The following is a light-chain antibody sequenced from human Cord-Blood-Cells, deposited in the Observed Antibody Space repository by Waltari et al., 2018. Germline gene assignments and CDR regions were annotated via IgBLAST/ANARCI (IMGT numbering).Light chain of an antibody. CDR3: QQYNNWPPWT. CDR2: GAA. V-gene: IGKV3-15*01. CDR1: QGVSSN. Sequence: ILVTQSPAPLSVSPGERATLSCRASQGVSSNLAWYQQKPGQAPRLLTYGAATRATGIPAWFSGSGSGTEFTRPISSLQSEDFAVYSCQQYNNWPPWTFGQGTKVEIK. J-gene: IGKJ1*01.